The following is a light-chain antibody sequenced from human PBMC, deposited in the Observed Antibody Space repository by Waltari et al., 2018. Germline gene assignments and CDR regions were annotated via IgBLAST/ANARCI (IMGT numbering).Light chain of an antibody. CDR2: GAS. V-gene: IGKV3-20*01. CDR1: QSVGRT. J-gene: IGKJ1*01. CDR3: QHYVRLPVT. Sequence: EIVLTQSPGTLSLSPGERAIISCRASQSVGRTLAWYQQKPGQAPRPRIYGASNRATGIPDRFSGSGSGTDFSLTISRLEPEDFSVYYCQHYVRLPVTFGQGTRVEI.